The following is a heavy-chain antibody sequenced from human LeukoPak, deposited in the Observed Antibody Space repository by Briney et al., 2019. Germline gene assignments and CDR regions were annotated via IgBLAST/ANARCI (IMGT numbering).Heavy chain of an antibody. J-gene: IGHJ6*02. CDR3: ARDLPPSNYYYYYGMDV. V-gene: IGHV1-58*02. CDR1: GFTFTSSA. D-gene: IGHD4-11*01. CDR2: IVVGSGNT. Sequence: ASVKVSCKASGFTFTSSAMQWVRQARGQRLEWIGWIVVGSGNTNYAQKFQGRVTITADKSTSTAYMELSSLRSEDTAVYYCARDLPPSNYYYYYGMDVWGQGTTVTVSS.